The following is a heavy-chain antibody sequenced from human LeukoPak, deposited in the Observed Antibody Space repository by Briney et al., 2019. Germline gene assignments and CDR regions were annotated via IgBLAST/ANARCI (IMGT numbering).Heavy chain of an antibody. CDR2: INHSGST. V-gene: IGHV4-34*01. CDR3: ASSVSGWSLFDY. D-gene: IGHD6-19*01. CDR1: GGSFSGYY. Sequence: SETLSLTCAVYGGSFSGYYWSWIRQPPGKGLEWIGEINHSGSTNYNPSLKSRVTISVDTSKNQFSLKLSSVTAADTAVYYCASSVSGWSLFDYWGQGTLVTVSS. J-gene: IGHJ4*02.